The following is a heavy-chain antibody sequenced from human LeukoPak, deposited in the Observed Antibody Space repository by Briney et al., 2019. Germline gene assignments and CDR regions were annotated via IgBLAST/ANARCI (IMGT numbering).Heavy chain of an antibody. Sequence: GGSLRLSCGASGFTFSSCWMHWVRQAPGKGLVWVSRVNSDGSSTSYADPVKGRFTISRDNAKNTVYLQMNSLRAEDTAVYYCARGFGSGSYSDYWGQGTLVTVSS. CDR2: VNSDGSST. V-gene: IGHV3-74*01. D-gene: IGHD3-10*01. J-gene: IGHJ4*02. CDR3: ARGFGSGSYSDY. CDR1: GFTFSSCW.